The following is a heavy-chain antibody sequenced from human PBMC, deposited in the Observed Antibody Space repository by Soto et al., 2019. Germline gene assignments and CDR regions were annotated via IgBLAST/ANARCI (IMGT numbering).Heavy chain of an antibody. V-gene: IGHV3-21*01. CDR3: TRDASRDSSARGWFDP. Sequence: GGSLRLSCAASGFTFRSFTMNWVRQAPGKGLEWVSTISSNSAYIYYTDALRGRFTISRDNAKNSLHLQMNSLRAEDTAVYYCTRDASRDSSARGWFDPWGTGTLVTVSS. CDR1: GFTFRSFT. CDR2: ISSNSAYI. J-gene: IGHJ5*02. D-gene: IGHD6-13*01.